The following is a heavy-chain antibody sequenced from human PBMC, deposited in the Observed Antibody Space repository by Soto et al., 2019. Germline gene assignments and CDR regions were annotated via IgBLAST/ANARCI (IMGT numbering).Heavy chain of an antibody. CDR2: IVVGSGNT. CDR3: AATLGDPLFDP. Sequence: SLKVSCKASGFAYTSSAVEWVRQARGQRLEWIGWIVVGSGNTNYAQKFQERVTITRDMSTSTAYMELSSLRSEDTAVYYCAATLGDPLFDPWGQGTLVTVSS. D-gene: IGHD4-17*01. CDR1: GFAYTSSA. J-gene: IGHJ5*02. V-gene: IGHV1-58*01.